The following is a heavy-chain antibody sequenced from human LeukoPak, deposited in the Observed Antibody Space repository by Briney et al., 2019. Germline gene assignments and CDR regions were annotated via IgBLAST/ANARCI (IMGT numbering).Heavy chain of an antibody. J-gene: IGHJ5*02. D-gene: IGHD3-22*01. CDR1: GFTFSSYW. V-gene: IGHV3-74*01. Sequence: PGGSLRLSCAASGFTFSSYWMHWVRQAPGKGLVWVSRIKSDGSGTNYADSVKGRFTISRDNAKNTLYLQMNSLRAEDTAVYYCASTYYYDTIDYPPRWFDPWGQGTLVTVSS. CDR3: ASTYYYDTIDYPPRWFDP. CDR2: IKSDGSGT.